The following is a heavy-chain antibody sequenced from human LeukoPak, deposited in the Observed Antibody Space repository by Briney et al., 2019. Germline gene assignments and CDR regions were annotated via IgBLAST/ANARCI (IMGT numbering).Heavy chain of an antibody. CDR1: GGSISSYY. CDR2: IYYSGST. V-gene: IGHV4-59*01. D-gene: IGHD6-13*01. CDR3: ATGYSSSWHAFDI. Sequence: PSETLSLTCTVSGGSISSYYWSWIRQPPGKGLGWIGNIYYSGSTNYNPSLKSRVTISVDTSKNQFSLKLSSVTAADTAVYYCATGYSSSWHAFDIWGQGTMVTVSS. J-gene: IGHJ3*02.